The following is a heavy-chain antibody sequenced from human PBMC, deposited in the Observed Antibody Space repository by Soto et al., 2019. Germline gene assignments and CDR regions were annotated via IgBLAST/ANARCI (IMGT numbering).Heavy chain of an antibody. Sequence: KTSETLSLTCAVYGGSFSGYYWSWIRQPPGKGLEWIGEINHSGSTNYNPSLKSRVTISVDTSKNQFSLKLSSVTAADTAVYYCARVVWASDIWGKGTRLTVTS. J-gene: IGHJ3*02. CDR3: ARVVWASDI. V-gene: IGHV4-34*01. CDR1: GGSFSGYY. D-gene: IGHD2-8*01. CDR2: INHSGST.